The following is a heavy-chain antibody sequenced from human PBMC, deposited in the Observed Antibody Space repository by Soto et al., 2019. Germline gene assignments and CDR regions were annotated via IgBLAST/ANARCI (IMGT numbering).Heavy chain of an antibody. V-gene: IGHV4-59*08. D-gene: IGHD6-19*01. CDR3: ARHDGFTSGWIFDY. CDR1: GGSISSYY. CDR2: IYYSGST. J-gene: IGHJ4*01. Sequence: SETLSLTCTVSGGSISSYYWSWIRQPPGKGLEWIGYIYYSGSTNYNPSLKSRVTISVDTSKNQLSLKLRSVTAADTAVYYCARHDGFTSGWIFDYWGHGPLVT.